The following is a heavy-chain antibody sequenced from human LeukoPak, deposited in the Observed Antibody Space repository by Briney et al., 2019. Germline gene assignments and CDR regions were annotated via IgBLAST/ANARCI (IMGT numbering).Heavy chain of an antibody. CDR3: ARGPVYFDY. Sequence: GASVKVSCKASGYTFTSYDINWVRQAPGQGLEWMGWINPNSGGTKYAQKFQGRVTMTRDTSISTAYMELSRLRSDDTAVYHCARGPVYFDYWGQGALVTVSS. J-gene: IGHJ4*02. CDR2: INPNSGGT. V-gene: IGHV1-2*02. CDR1: GYTFTSYD.